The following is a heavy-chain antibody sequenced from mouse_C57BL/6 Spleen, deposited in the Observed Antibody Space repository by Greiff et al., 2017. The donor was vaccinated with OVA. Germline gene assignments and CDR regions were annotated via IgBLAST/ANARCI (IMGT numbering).Heavy chain of an antibody. V-gene: IGHV1-53*01. CDR1: GYTFTSYW. D-gene: IGHD3-2*02. J-gene: IGHJ2*01. CDR2: INPSNGGT. CDR3: ATSRLDSSGYDY. Sequence: VQLQQPGTELVKPGASVKLSCKASGYTFTSYWMHWVKQRPGQGLEWIGNINPSNGGTNYNQKFKGKSTLTVDKSSSTAYMQLSSLTSEDSAVYYCATSRLDSSGYDYWGQGTTLTVSS.